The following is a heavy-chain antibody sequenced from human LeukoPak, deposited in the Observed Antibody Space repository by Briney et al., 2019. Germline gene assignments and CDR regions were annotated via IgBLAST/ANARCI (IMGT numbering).Heavy chain of an antibody. CDR2: IYSGGST. J-gene: IGHJ4*02. D-gene: IGHD6-19*01. CDR3: ARGLQYSTGWYYFDY. V-gene: IGHV3-66*01. CDR1: GFTVSSNY. Sequence: GGSLRLSCAASGFTVSSNYMSWVRQAPGKGLEWVSVIYSGGSTYYADSVKGRFTISRDNSKNTLYLQMNSLRAEDTAVYYCARGLQYSTGWYYFDYWGQGTLVTVSS.